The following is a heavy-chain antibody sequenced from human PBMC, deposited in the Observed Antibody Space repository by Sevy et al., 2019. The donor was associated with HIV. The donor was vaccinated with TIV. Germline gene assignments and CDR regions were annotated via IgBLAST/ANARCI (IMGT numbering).Heavy chain of an antibody. D-gene: IGHD3-22*01. Sequence: GGSLRLSCSASGFTVSINYMTWVRQAPGKGLVWVSRINSDGSSTSYAESVKGRFTISRDNGKNPLYLQMKSLRVEDTAVYFCSRGLYYYDMRGHQEPGDYWGQGVLVTVSS. CDR2: INSDGSST. J-gene: IGHJ4*02. CDR3: SRGLYYYDMRGHQEPGDY. V-gene: IGHV3-74*01. CDR1: GFTVSINY.